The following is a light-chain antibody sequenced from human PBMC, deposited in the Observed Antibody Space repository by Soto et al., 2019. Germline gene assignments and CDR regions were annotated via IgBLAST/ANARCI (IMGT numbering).Light chain of an antibody. CDR2: GSS. CDR3: QSYDNTLSASL. V-gene: IGLV1-40*01. J-gene: IGLJ2*01. Sequence: QSVLTQRPSVSGAPGQRVTISCTGSSANIGAGHVVHWYQQFPGRAPNLLIYGSSNRPSGVPDRFSGSKSGTSASLAITGLQAEDEADYYCQSYDNTLSASLFGAGTKLTVL. CDR1: SANIGAGHV.